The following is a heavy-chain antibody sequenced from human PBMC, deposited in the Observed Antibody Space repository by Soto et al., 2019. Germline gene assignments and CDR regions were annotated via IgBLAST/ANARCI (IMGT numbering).Heavy chain of an antibody. CDR3: ARGGYSYAADAFDI. CDR1: GFTFSSYD. CDR2: IGTAGDT. Sequence: SLRLSCAASGFTFSSYDMHWVRQATGKGLEWVSAIGTAGDTYYPGSVKGRFTISRENAKNSLYLQMNSLRAGDTAVYYCARGGYSYAADAFDIWGQGTMVTVSS. V-gene: IGHV3-13*01. D-gene: IGHD5-18*01. J-gene: IGHJ3*02.